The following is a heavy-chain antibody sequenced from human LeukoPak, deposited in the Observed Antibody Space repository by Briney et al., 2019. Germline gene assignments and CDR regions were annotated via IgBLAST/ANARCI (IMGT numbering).Heavy chain of an antibody. CDR2: FDGNGPNT. J-gene: IGHJ4*02. D-gene: IGHD2-8*02. Sequence: GGSLRLSCAASKFAFSSYAMSWVRQAPGKGLEWVSGFDGNGPNTYYADSVKGRWTISRDNSRNTLYLEMNSLRPEDTAIYYCAKPRTTGLGWAQFDYWGQGSLVTVSS. CDR3: AKPRTTGLGWAQFDY. V-gene: IGHV3-23*01. CDR1: KFAFSSYA.